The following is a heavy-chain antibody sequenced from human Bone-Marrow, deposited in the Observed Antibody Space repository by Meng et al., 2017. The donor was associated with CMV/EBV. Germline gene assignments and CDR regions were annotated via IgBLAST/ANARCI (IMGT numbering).Heavy chain of an antibody. CDR2: ISSSSSYI. J-gene: IGHJ4*02. CDR1: GFTFSSYS. D-gene: IGHD2-2*01. V-gene: IGHV3-21*01. Sequence: GESLKISCAASGFTFSSYSMNWVRQAPGKGLEWVSSISSSSSYIYYADSVKGRFTISRDNAKNSLYLQMNSLRAADTAVYYCARGGASALVVPAAIDYWGQGTLVTVSS. CDR3: ARGGASALVVPAAIDY.